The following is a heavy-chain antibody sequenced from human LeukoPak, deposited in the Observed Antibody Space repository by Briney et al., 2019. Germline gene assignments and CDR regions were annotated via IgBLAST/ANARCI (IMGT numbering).Heavy chain of an antibody. CDR1: GFTFDGYA. V-gene: IGHV3-9*03. CDR2: ISWNSGSI. Sequence: GRSLRLSCAASGFTFDGYAMQLVRQAPGKGLEWVSGISWNSGSIGYADSVKGRFTISRDNAKNSLSLQMNSLRAEDMALYYCAKSARPYSSRGYMDVWGKGTTVTVSS. D-gene: IGHD6-13*01. J-gene: IGHJ6*03. CDR3: AKSARPYSSRGYMDV.